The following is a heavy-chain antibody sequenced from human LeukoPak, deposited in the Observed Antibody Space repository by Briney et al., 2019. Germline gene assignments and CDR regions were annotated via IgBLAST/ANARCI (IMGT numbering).Heavy chain of an antibody. CDR2: IIPIFGTA. CDR3: AGDLSSSGWSPFDY. D-gene: IGHD6-19*01. Sequence: ASVKVSCKASGGTFSSYAISWVRQAPGQGLEWMGGIIPIFGTANYAQKFQGRVTITADESTSTAYMELSSLRSEDTAVYYCAGDLSSSGWSPFDYWGQGTLVTVSS. J-gene: IGHJ4*02. V-gene: IGHV1-69*01. CDR1: GGTFSSYA.